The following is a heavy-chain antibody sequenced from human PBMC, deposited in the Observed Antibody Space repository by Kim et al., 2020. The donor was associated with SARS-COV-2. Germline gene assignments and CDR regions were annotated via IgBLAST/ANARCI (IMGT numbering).Heavy chain of an antibody. Sequence: ASVKVSCKASGYTFTSYAMHWVRQAPGQRLEWMGWINAGNGNTKYSQKFQGRVTITRDTSASTAYMELSSLRSEDTAVYYCARFPYTTFGGALFDYWGQGTLVTVSS. CDR3: ARFPYTTFGGALFDY. J-gene: IGHJ4*02. V-gene: IGHV1-3*01. D-gene: IGHD3-16*01. CDR2: INAGNGNT. CDR1: GYTFTSYA.